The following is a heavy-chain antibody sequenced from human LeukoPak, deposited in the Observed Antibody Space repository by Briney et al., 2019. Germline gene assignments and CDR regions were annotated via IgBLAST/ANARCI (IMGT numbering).Heavy chain of an antibody. CDR3: AHRPDITIFGVVIIGSDWFDP. V-gene: IGHV2-5*01. CDR1: GFSLSTSGVG. Sequence: SGPTLVNPTQTLTLTCTFSGFSLSTSGVGVGWIRQPPGKALEWLALIYWNDDKRYSPSLKSRLTITKDISKNQVVLTMTNMDPVDTATYYCAHRPDITIFGVVIIGSDWFDPWGQGTLVTVSS. D-gene: IGHD3-3*01. J-gene: IGHJ5*02. CDR2: IYWNDDK.